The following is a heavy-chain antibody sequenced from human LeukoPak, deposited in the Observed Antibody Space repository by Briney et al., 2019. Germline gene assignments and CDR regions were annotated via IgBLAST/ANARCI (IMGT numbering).Heavy chain of an antibody. Sequence: AAVKVSCKASGYTFTSYGISWVRQAPGQGLEWMGWISSYNGNTNYAQKLQGRVTMTTDTSTSTAYMELRSLRSDDTAVYYCARAPFSATIDYWGQGTLVTVPS. D-gene: IGHD5-24*01. CDR2: ISSYNGNT. CDR3: ARAPFSATIDY. V-gene: IGHV1-18*01. CDR1: GYTFTSYG. J-gene: IGHJ4*02.